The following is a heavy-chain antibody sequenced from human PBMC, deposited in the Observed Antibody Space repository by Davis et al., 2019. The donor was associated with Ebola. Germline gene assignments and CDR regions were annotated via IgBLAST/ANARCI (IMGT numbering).Heavy chain of an antibody. D-gene: IGHD2-8*01. CDR3: AEGGTNNFLGAN. V-gene: IGHV3-23*01. Sequence: PGGSLRLSCAASGFLFRNWGMTWVRQVPGKGLECVAAISMSGGSTDYADSVKGRFTISRDDSKNTLYLQMDSLRAEDTAVFYCAEGGTNNFLGANWGQGTLVTVSS. CDR2: ISMSGGST. J-gene: IGHJ4*02. CDR1: GFLFRNWG.